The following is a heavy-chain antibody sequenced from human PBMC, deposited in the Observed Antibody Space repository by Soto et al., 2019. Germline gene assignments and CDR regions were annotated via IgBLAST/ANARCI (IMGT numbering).Heavy chain of an antibody. V-gene: IGHV4-4*07. Sequence: QVQLQESGPGLVKPSETLSLTCSVSGGSINSDYWTWIRQSAGKGLEWIGRISTSGRTTYNTSLKSRVTMSIDTSRNQFSLTLISVTAADTALYYCARLHLPALQGAFDIWGQGTMVTVSS. CDR3: ARLHLPALQGAFDI. CDR2: ISTSGRT. D-gene: IGHD2-2*01. CDR1: GGSINSDY. J-gene: IGHJ3*02.